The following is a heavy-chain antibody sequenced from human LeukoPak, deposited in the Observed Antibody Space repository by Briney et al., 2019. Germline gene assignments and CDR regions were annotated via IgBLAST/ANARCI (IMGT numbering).Heavy chain of an antibody. J-gene: IGHJ4*02. CDR2: INPNGCGT. CDR3: ARSKAAAMVDY. Sequence: INPNGCGTNYAQNFQGRVTMTRDRSISTAYMELSRLRSDDTAVYYCARSKAAAMVDYWGQGTLVTVSS. D-gene: IGHD2-2*01. V-gene: IGHV1-2*02.